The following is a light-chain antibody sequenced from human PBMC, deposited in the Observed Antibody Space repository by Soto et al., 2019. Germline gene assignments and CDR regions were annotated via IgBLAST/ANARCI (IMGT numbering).Light chain of an antibody. CDR3: HQYDNWPPT. CDR2: GAF. CDR1: QRVSNN. V-gene: IGKV3-15*01. J-gene: IGKJ3*01. Sequence: EIEMTQSPATLSVSPGERATFSCRASQRVSNNLAWYQQKPGQAPMLLIYGAFTRAAGIPARFSGSGSGTQFTLTISSLQSEDFGVYYCHQYDNWPPTFGPGTKVDIK.